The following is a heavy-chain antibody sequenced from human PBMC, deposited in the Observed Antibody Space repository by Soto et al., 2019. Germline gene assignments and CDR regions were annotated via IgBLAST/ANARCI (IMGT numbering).Heavy chain of an antibody. D-gene: IGHD2-2*02. V-gene: IGHV3-74*01. CDR3: ASIPSGY. CDR1: GFTFSSYY. Sequence: EVQLVESGGGLVQPGGSLRLSCAASGFTFSSYYMHWVRQAPGKRLVWVSRISGDGSSTNSADSVKGRFTISRDNAKNTLFLQMHSLGAEDTAVYYCASIPSGYWGQGTLVTVSS. CDR2: ISGDGSST. J-gene: IGHJ4*02.